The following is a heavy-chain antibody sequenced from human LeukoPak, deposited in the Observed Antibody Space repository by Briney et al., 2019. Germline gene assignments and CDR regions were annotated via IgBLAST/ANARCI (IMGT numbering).Heavy chain of an antibody. CDR3: ARLSELYYYYYMDV. Sequence: SVKVSCKASGGTFSSYAISWVRQAPGKGLSDAQKFQGRVTITADKSTSTAYMELSSLRSEDTAVYYCARLSELYYYYYMDVWGKGTTVTVSS. J-gene: IGHJ6*03. CDR1: GGTFSSYA. D-gene: IGHD1-26*01. V-gene: IGHV1-69*10.